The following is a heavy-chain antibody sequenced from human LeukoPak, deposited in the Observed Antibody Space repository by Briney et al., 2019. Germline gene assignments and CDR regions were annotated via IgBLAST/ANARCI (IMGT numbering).Heavy chain of an antibody. CDR1: GDSMRSYS. J-gene: IGHJ4*02. CDR2: IYYSGST. V-gene: IGHV4-59*01. Sequence: SETLSLTCSVSGDSMRSYSWSWFRQPPGKGLEWIGYIYYSGSTDYNPSLKSRVTISIDTSKNQFSLKLTSVTSADTAVYYCARRGFDDLTGYYRLDYWGQGTLVTVSS. CDR3: ARRGFDDLTGYYRLDY. D-gene: IGHD3-9*01.